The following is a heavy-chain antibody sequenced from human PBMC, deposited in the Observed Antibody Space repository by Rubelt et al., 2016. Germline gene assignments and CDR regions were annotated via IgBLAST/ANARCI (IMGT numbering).Heavy chain of an antibody. V-gene: IGHV3-23*01. Sequence: GGGLVQPGGSLRLSCAASGFTFSTYAMTWVRQAPGKGLEWVSGLSGSGDTTYYADSVKGRFSISRDNSKNTLYMQMNSLRAEDTAVYYCARDVGDRIYCFDYWGQGTLVTVSS. J-gene: IGHJ4*02. CDR3: ARDVGDRIYCFDY. D-gene: IGHD3-10*01. CDR1: GFTFSTYA. CDR2: LSGSGDTT.